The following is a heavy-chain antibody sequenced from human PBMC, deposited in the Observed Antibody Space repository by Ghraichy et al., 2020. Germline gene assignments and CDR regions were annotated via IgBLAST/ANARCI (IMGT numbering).Heavy chain of an antibody. CDR2: ISYDGSNK. CDR3: ARDRYSYAPEYYFDY. CDR1: GFTFSSYA. D-gene: IGHD5-18*01. V-gene: IGHV3-30*04. J-gene: IGHJ4*02. Sequence: GGSLRLSCAASGFTFSSYAMHWVRQAPGKGLEWVAVISYDGSNKYYADSVKGRFTISRDNSKNTLYLQMNSLRAEDTAVYYRARDRYSYAPEYYFDYWGQGTLVTVSS.